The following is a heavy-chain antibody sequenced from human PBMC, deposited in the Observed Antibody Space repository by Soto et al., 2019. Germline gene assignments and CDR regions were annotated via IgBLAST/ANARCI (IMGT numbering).Heavy chain of an antibody. V-gene: IGHV1-2*04. J-gene: IGHJ6*02. CDR2: INPNSGGT. D-gene: IGHD2-2*01. CDR1: GYTFTGYY. Sequence: ASVKVSCKASGYTFTGYYMHWVRQAPGQGLEWMGWINPNSGGTNYAQKFQGWVTMTRDTSISTAYMELSRLRSGDTAVYYCAHCSSTSCRYGMDVWGQGATVTVSS. CDR3: AHCSSTSCRYGMDV.